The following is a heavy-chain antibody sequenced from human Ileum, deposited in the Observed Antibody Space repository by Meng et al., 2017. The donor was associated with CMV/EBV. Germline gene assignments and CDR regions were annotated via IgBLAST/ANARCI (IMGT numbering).Heavy chain of an antibody. CDR2: ISSRSNYK. CDR1: NFDFGSYS. Sequence: GESLKISCAASNFDFGSYSMNWVRQAPGKGLEWVSLISSRSNYKYYPDSVKGRFTISRDNSANSLYLQMNSLRAEDTGLYYCARGRKSCNKDNCHPYYFDYWGQGALVTVSS. D-gene: IGHD2/OR15-2a*01. CDR3: ARGRKSCNKDNCHPYYFDY. V-gene: IGHV3-21*01. J-gene: IGHJ4*02.